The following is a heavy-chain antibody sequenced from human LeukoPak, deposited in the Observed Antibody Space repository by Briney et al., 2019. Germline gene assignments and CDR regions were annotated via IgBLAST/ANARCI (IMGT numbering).Heavy chain of an antibody. Sequence: GESLKISCKGSGYSFTSYWIGWVRQMPGKGLEWMGIIYPGDSDTRYSPSFQGQVTISADKSISTAYLQWSSLKASDTAMYYCASRTTVVTGAFDIWGQGSMVTVSS. D-gene: IGHD4-23*01. CDR2: IYPGDSDT. J-gene: IGHJ3*02. CDR1: GYSFTSYW. V-gene: IGHV5-51*01. CDR3: ASRTTVVTGAFDI.